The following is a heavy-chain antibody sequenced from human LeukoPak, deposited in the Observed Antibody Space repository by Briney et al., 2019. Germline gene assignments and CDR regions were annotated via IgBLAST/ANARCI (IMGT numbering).Heavy chain of an antibody. V-gene: IGHV1-69*06. CDR1: GGIFTNYA. CDR3: ARVYCSRTSCYNWFDP. CDR2: IIPLFVTA. J-gene: IGHJ5*02. Sequence: ASVKVSCKASGGIFTNYAFSWMRQAPGQGLEWLGGIIPLFVTAHYAQKFQGRVTITADKSTSTAYMELSSLRSEDTATYYCARVYCSRTSCYNWFDPWGQGTLVTVSS. D-gene: IGHD2-2*01.